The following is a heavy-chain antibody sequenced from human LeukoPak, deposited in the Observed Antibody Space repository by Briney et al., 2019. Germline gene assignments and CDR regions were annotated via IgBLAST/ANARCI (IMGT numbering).Heavy chain of an antibody. D-gene: IGHD3-9*01. J-gene: IGHJ4*02. CDR2: IYYSGST. Sequence: SETLSLTCTVSGGSISSSSYYWGWVRQPPGKGLEWLGSIYYSGSTYYNPSLKSRVTISVDTSKNQFSLKLSSVTAADTAVYYCARGPVTYYDILTGYDYWGQGTLVTVSS. V-gene: IGHV4-39*07. CDR1: GGSISSSSYY. CDR3: ARGPVTYYDILTGYDY.